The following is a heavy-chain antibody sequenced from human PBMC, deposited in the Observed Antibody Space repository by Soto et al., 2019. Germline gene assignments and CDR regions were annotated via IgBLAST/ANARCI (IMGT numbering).Heavy chain of an antibody. CDR1: GFTFSSYG. CDR3: ARDEGFTVY. CDR2: IWYDGSNK. V-gene: IGHV3-33*01. D-gene: IGHD2-15*01. Sequence: QVQLVESGGGVVQPGRSLRLSCAASGFTFSSYGMYWVRQAPGKGLEWVAVIWYDGSNKYYEDSVKGRFTISRDNSKNTLYLQMKSLRAEDTAVYYCARDEGFTVYGGQGTLVTVSS. J-gene: IGHJ4*02.